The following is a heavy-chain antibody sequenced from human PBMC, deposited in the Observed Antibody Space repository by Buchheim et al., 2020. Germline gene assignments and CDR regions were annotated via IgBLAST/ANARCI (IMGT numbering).Heavy chain of an antibody. J-gene: IGHJ4*02. CDR3: AKDGSRGGDYVGDVLDY. D-gene: IGHD4-17*01. V-gene: IGHV3-30*18. CDR2: ISYDGSNK. Sequence: QVQLVESGGGVVQPGRSLRLSCAASGFTFSSYGMHWVRQAPGKGLEWVAVISYDGSNKYYADSVKGRFTISRDNSKNTLYLQMNSLRAEDTAVYYCAKDGSRGGDYVGDVLDYWGQGTL. CDR1: GFTFSSYG.